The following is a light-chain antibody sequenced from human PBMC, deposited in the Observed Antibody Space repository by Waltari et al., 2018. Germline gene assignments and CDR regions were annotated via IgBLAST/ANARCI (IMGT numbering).Light chain of an antibody. J-gene: IGKJ2*03. CDR3: QQYLTLPYS. CDR2: WAS. CDR1: QSVLYNFNNKNY. Sequence: EMTQSPDSLPVSLGERATINCKSSQSVLYNFNNKNYLAWFQQKPGQPPKLLIRWASTRDPGVPDRFSGSGSGTDFTLTISSLQTEDVAVYYCQQYLTLPYSFGQGTKLEIK. V-gene: IGKV4-1*01.